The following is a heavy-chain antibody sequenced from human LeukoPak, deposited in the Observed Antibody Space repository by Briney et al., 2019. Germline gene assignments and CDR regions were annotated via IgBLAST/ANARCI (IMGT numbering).Heavy chain of an antibody. CDR1: GFNFSNYY. J-gene: IGHJ4*02. Sequence: GGSLRLSCAASGFNFSNYYMSWIRQTPEKGLEWLSYISGSSNTIYYADSARGRFTISRDNGKNSLFLQMHSLTNEDTAVYYCARDWGFCASTSCPTSNYWGQGTLVTVSS. CDR2: ISGSSNTI. V-gene: IGHV3-11*04. D-gene: IGHD2-2*01. CDR3: ARDWGFCASTSCPTSNY.